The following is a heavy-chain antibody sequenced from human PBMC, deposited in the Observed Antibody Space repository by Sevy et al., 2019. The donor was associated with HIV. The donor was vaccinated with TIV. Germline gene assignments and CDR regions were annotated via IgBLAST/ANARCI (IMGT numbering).Heavy chain of an antibody. J-gene: IGHJ3*02. CDR3: AKLAAAGIGADAFDI. CDR2: ISYDGSNK. D-gene: IGHD6-13*01. Sequence: GGSLRLSCAASGFTFSSYGMHWIGQAPGKGLEWVAVISYDGSNKYYADSVKGRFTISRDNSKNTLYLQMNSLRAEDTAVYYCAKLAAAGIGADAFDIWGQRTMVTVSS. V-gene: IGHV3-30*18. CDR1: GFTFSSYG.